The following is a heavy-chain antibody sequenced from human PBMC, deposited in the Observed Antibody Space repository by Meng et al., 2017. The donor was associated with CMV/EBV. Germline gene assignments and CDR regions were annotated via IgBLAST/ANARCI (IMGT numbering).Heavy chain of an antibody. V-gene: IGHV4-39*07. CDR1: GGSISSSSCY. CDR3: ARLALRFLEWAL. CDR2: IYYSGST. Sequence: TVSGGSISSSSCYWGWIRQPPGKGLEWIGSIYYSGSTYYNPSLKGRVTISVDTSKNQFSLKLSSVTAADTAVYYCARLALRFLEWALWGQGTLVTVSS. J-gene: IGHJ4*02. D-gene: IGHD3-3*01.